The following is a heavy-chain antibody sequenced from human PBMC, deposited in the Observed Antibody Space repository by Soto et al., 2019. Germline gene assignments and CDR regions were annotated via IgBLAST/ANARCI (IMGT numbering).Heavy chain of an antibody. Sequence: ASVKVSCKASGYTFTSYDINWVRQATGQGLEWMGWMNPNSGNTGYAQKFQGRVTMTRNTSISTAYMELSSLRSEDTAVYYCARGRNIRFFEWLSPFDPWGQGTLVTVSS. CDR1: GYTFTSYD. CDR2: MNPNSGNT. CDR3: ARGRNIRFFEWLSPFDP. D-gene: IGHD3-3*01. J-gene: IGHJ5*02. V-gene: IGHV1-8*01.